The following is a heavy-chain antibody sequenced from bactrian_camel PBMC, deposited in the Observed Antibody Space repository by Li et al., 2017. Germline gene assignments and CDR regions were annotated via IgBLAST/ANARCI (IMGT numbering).Heavy chain of an antibody. CDR2: IDIDGSRT. CDR3: VSRDAGSFRC. CDR1: GFTFTKYH. J-gene: IGHJ4*01. D-gene: IGHD1*01. Sequence: VQLVESGGGLVQPGGSLRLACAASGFTFTKYHMTWVRQAPGKGLEWVSTIDIDGSRTYYADSVKGRYTISRDNAKNTLYLQLDSLNTEDTAMYYCVSRDAGSFRCWGQGTQVTVS. V-gene: IGHV3S40*01.